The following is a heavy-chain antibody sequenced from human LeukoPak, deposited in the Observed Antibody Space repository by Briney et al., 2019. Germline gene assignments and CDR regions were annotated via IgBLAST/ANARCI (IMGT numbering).Heavy chain of an antibody. D-gene: IGHD3-16*01. V-gene: IGHV3-23*01. CDR1: GFTFSSYA. J-gene: IGHJ4*02. Sequence: GGSLRLSCAASGFTFSSYAMSWVRQAPGKGLEWVSAISSSGGSTYYADSVKGRFTISRDNSKNTLYLQMNSLRAEDTAVYYCAKAGSYGHYFDYWGQGTLVTVSS. CDR3: AKAGSYGHYFDY. CDR2: ISSSGGST.